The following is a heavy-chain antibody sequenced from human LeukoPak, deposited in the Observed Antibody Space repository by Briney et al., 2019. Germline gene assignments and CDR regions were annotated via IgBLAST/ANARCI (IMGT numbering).Heavy chain of an antibody. V-gene: IGHV3-7*01. CDR1: RFTFSSYA. CDR2: IDQDGSET. D-gene: IGHD3-10*01. Sequence: HPEGSLRLSCAASRFTFSSYAMSWVRQAPGKGLEWVASIDQDGSETYYVDSMKGRFTVSRDNAKNSLFLQVNSLRAEDTAVFFCARGTSYYHIRGLYYLDSWGQGAPVTVSS. CDR3: ARGTSYYHIRGLYYLDS. J-gene: IGHJ4*02.